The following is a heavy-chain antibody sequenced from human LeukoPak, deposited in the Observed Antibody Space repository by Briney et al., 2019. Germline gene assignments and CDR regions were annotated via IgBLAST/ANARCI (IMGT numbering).Heavy chain of an antibody. V-gene: IGHV1-2*02. Sequence: ASVKVSRKASGYTFTGYYMHWVRQAPGQGLEGMGWINPNSGGTNYAQKSQGRVTMTRDTSISTAYMELSRLRSDDTAVYYCARFTSVHLWFGDVDYWGQGTLVTVSS. D-gene: IGHD3-10*01. J-gene: IGHJ4*02. CDR1: GYTFTGYY. CDR3: ARFTSVHLWFGDVDY. CDR2: INPNSGGT.